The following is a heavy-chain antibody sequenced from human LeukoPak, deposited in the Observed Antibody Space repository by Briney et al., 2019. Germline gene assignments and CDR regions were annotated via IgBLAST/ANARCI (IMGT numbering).Heavy chain of an antibody. CDR1: GYTFTGYY. V-gene: IGHV1-2*02. CDR3: ARDYQQDYYDSSTHIDY. CDR2: INPNSGGT. J-gene: IGHJ4*02. Sequence: ASVKVSCKASGYTFTGYYMHWVRQAPGQGLEWMGWINPNSGGTNYAQKFQGRVTMTRDTSISTAYMELSRLRSDDTAVYYCARDYQQDYYDSSTHIDYWGQGTLVTVSS. D-gene: IGHD3-22*01.